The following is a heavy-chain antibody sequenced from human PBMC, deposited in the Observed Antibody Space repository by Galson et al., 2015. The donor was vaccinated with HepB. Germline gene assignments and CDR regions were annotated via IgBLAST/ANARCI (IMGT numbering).Heavy chain of an antibody. CDR3: ARISVYARSGYSFDY. CDR1: GFSLSTSGMC. Sequence: PALVKPTQTLTLTCTFSGFSLSTSGMCVSWIRQPPGKALEWLARIDWDDDKYYSTSLKTRLTISKDTSKNQVVLTMTNMDPVDTATYYCARISVYARSGYSFDYWGQGTLVTVSS. J-gene: IGHJ4*02. V-gene: IGHV2-70*11. D-gene: IGHD3-22*01. CDR2: IDWDDDK.